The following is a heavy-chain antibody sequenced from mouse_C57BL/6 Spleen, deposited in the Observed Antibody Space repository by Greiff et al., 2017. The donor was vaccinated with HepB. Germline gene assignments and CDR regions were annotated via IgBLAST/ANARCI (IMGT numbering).Heavy chain of an antibody. J-gene: IGHJ2*01. V-gene: IGHV1-59*01. D-gene: IGHD1-1*01. CDR2: IDPSDRYT. Sequence: VPLPPPGAELVMPGTSVQLSCKASGSTFTSYWIPWVKQRPGQGLDWIGVIDPSDRYTNYNPKFKGKATLTVDTSSSTAYMQLSSLTSEDSAVYYCARPITTVVATDYFDYGGQGTTLTVSS. CDR1: GSTFTSYW. CDR3: ARPITTVVATDYFDY.